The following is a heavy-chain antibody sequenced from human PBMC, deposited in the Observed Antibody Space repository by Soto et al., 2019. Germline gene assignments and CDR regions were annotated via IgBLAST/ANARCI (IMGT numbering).Heavy chain of an antibody. CDR3: ARNESYNIYGMDV. V-gene: IGHV3-21*01. CDR1: VFTFSSYS. D-gene: IGHD1-1*01. CDR2: ISSSSFSI. J-gene: IGHJ6*01. Sequence: PGGSLLVSCAFSVFTFSSYSMSWVRQAPGKGLEWVSSISSSSFSINYADSVKGRFSISRDNAQNSLHLQMNNLRAEDTAVYYCARNESYNIYGMDVWGQGTTVPVSS.